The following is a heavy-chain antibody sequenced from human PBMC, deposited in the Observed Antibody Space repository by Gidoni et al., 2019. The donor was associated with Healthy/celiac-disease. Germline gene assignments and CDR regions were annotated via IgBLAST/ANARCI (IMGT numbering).Heavy chain of an antibody. CDR3: AKDITPDFWSGSSGDY. Sequence: EVQLVESGGGLVQPGRSLRLSCAASGFTFADSAMNWVRQAPGKGLEWVSGISWNSGSIGYADSVKGRFTIARDNVKNSMYRQMNSLRAEATALYYCAKDITPDFWSGSSGDYGGQGTLVTVSS. CDR2: ISWNSGSI. V-gene: IGHV3-9*01. CDR1: GFTFADSA. J-gene: IGHJ4*02. D-gene: IGHD3-3*01.